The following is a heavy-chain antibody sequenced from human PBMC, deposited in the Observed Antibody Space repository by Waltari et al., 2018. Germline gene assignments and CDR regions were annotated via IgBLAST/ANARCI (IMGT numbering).Heavy chain of an antibody. CDR1: GFAVEAYG. V-gene: IGHV3-7*01. CDR2: VKDDGSEQ. CDR3: ARDRATRTGYVDY. Sequence: EVQLVESGGGLVQPGGSLRLSGAASGFAVEAYGMCWGRQAPGKGPEGVANVKDDGSEQNYVDSVKGRFTITRDNTKTILYMEMNNLRVEDTAVYYCARDRATRTGYVDYWGQGALVTVSS. D-gene: IGHD2-2*01. J-gene: IGHJ4*02.